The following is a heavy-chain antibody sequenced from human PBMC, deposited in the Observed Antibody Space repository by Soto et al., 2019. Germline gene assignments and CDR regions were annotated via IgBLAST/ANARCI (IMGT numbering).Heavy chain of an antibody. Sequence: ESLKISCQASGYSFSNFWIASVRQMPGEGLEWLGIIYPDDSDTRYSPSFLGQVTISADKSIKTTYLQWSSLKASDTAIYFCASSVLVTSTMNYFDLCGQGTLVTVSS. D-gene: IGHD2-8*02. CDR1: GYSFSNFW. CDR3: ASSVLVTSTMNYFDL. J-gene: IGHJ4*02. V-gene: IGHV5-51*01. CDR2: IYPDDSDT.